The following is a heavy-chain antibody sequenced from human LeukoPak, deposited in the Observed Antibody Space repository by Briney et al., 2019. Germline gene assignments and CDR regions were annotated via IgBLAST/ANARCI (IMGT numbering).Heavy chain of an antibody. Sequence: KPSDTLSLTCAVSGYSISSSNWWGWIRQPPGKGLEWIGYIYYSGSIYYNPSLKSRVTMSVDTSKNQFSLKLSSVTAVDTAVYYCARTGAHVGGSRWVWFDPWGQGTLVTVSS. CDR2: IYYSGSI. CDR3: ARTGAHVGGSRWVWFDP. V-gene: IGHV4-28*05. CDR1: GYSISSSNW. D-gene: IGHD6-13*01. J-gene: IGHJ5*02.